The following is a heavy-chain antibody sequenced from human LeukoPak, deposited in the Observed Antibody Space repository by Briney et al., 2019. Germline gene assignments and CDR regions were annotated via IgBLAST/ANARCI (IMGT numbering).Heavy chain of an antibody. Sequence: SETLSLTCAVYGGSFSGYYWSWIRQPPGKGLEWIGEINHSGSTNYNPSLKSRVTISVDTSKNQFSLKLSSVTAADTAVYYCASLREIGGYFDYWGQGTLVTVSS. CDR2: INHSGST. CDR3: ASLREIGGYFDY. CDR1: GGSFSGYY. J-gene: IGHJ4*02. V-gene: IGHV4-34*09. D-gene: IGHD2/OR15-2a*01.